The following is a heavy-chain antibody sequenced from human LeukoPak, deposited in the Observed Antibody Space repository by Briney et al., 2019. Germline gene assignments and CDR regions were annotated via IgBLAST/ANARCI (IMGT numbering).Heavy chain of an antibody. CDR1: GGSISTYY. Sequence: SETLSLTCTVSGGSISTYYWSWIRQPPGKGLEWIGYVYYSGSTNYDPSLKSRVTISVDTSKNQFSLNLSSMTAADTAVYYCAKMGTTTTQSTHLDYWGQGTLVTVSS. CDR3: AKMGTTTTQSTHLDY. V-gene: IGHV4-59*01. CDR2: VYYSGST. J-gene: IGHJ4*02. D-gene: IGHD2-2*01.